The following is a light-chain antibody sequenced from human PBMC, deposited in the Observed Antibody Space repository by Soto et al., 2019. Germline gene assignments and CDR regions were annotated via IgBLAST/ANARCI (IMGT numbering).Light chain of an antibody. J-gene: IGKJ1*01. CDR1: QSVRRNY. CDR2: DSS. V-gene: IGKV3-20*01. Sequence: EIVLTQSPCTLALSPGSRSKLSCRASQSVRRNYLAWYQQKPGQAPRLLISDSSTRATGIPARFSGSGSGKEFTLIISSLQSDDFAVYYYQQFGDWPSFGLGTKVDI. CDR3: QQFGDWPS.